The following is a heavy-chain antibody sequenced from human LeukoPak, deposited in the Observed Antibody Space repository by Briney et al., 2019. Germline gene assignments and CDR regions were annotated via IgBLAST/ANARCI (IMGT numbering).Heavy chain of an antibody. CDR3: ARLWLYYDFWSGWDAFDI. CDR2: INHSGST. J-gene: IGHJ3*02. CDR1: GGSFSGYY. V-gene: IGHV4-34*01. D-gene: IGHD3-3*01. Sequence: PSETLSLTCAVYGGSFSGYYWSWIRQPPGKGLEWIGEINHSGSTNYNPSLKSRVTISVDTSKNQFSLKLSSVTAADTAVYYCARLWLYYDFWSGWDAFDIWGQGTMVTVSS.